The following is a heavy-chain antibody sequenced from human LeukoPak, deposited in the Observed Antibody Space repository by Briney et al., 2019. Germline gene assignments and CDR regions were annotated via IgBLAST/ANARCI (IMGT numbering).Heavy chain of an antibody. CDR3: ATLTEDSSGWSS. V-gene: IGHV3-48*01. CDR1: GFTFSSYS. J-gene: IGHJ4*02. Sequence: GGSLRLSCAASGFTFSSYSMNWVRQAPGKGLEWVSYISSSSSTIYYADSVKGRFTISRDNSKNTLYLQMNSLRAEDTAVYYCATLTEDSSGWSSWGQGTLVTVSS. D-gene: IGHD6-19*01. CDR2: ISSSSSTI.